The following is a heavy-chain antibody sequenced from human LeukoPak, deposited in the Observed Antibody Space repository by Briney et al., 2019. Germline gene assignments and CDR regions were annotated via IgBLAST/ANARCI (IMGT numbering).Heavy chain of an antibody. CDR1: GGSISSSSYY. D-gene: IGHD3-3*01. Sequence: SETLSLTCTVSGGSISSSSYYWGWIRQPPGKGLEWIGSIYYSGSTYYNPSLRSRVTISVDTSKNQFSLKLSSVTAADTAVYYCARDSYDFWSGSYYYYCYYMDVWGKGTTVTVSS. CDR3: ARDSYDFWSGSYYYYCYYMDV. V-gene: IGHV4-39*07. J-gene: IGHJ6*03. CDR2: IYYSGST.